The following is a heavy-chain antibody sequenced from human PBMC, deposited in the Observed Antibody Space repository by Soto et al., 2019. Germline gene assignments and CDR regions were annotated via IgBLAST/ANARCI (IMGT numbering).Heavy chain of an antibody. Sequence: QVQLQQWGAGLLKPSETLSLTCAVYGGSFSGYYWSWIRQPPGKWLEGIVEINHSGSTNYNPSLKSRVTISVDTSKNQFSLKLSSVTAADTAVYYCARVGSGWGAFGYWGQGTLVTVSS. CDR1: GGSFSGYY. CDR3: ARVGSGWGAFGY. J-gene: IGHJ4*02. V-gene: IGHV4-34*01. D-gene: IGHD6-19*01. CDR2: INHSGST.